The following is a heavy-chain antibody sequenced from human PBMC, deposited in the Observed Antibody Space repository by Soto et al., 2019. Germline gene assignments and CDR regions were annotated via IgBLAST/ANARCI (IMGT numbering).Heavy chain of an antibody. Sequence: GGSLRLSCAASGFTFSSYSMNWVRQAPGKGLEWVSSISSSSSYIYYADSVKGRFTISRDNAKNSLYLQMNSLRAEDTAVYYCARDDRGDWNYNFDYWGQGTLVTVSP. CDR1: GFTFSSYS. CDR2: ISSSSSYI. CDR3: ARDDRGDWNYNFDY. J-gene: IGHJ4*02. V-gene: IGHV3-21*01. D-gene: IGHD1-7*01.